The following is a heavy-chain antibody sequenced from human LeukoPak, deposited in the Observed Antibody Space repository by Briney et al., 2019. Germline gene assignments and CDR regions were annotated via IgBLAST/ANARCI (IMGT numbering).Heavy chain of an antibody. Sequence: GASVKVSCKASGYTFTNYGISWVRQAPGQGLEWMGWISAYNGNTNYAQKFQGRVTMTTDTSTSTAYMELRSLRSDDTAVYYCARSSLYHKTHSSPIRFLEWLSGGNYYYMDVWGKGTTVTVSS. D-gene: IGHD3-3*01. J-gene: IGHJ6*03. V-gene: IGHV1-18*01. CDR1: GYTFTNYG. CDR2: ISAYNGNT. CDR3: ARSSLYHKTHSSPIRFLEWLSGGNYYYMDV.